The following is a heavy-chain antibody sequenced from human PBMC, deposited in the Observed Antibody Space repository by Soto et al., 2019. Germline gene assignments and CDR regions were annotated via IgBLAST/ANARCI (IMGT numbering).Heavy chain of an antibody. D-gene: IGHD1-20*01. CDR1: GDTYSSYP. J-gene: IGHJ4*02. V-gene: IGHV1-69*01. Sequence: SVKGYWKGSGDTYSSYPIGWVRQAPGQGLEWMGGTIPIFGTANYAQKFQGRVTITADESTSTAYMELSSLRSEDTAVYYCASLNWNHDYWGQGTLVTVSS. CDR3: ASLNWNHDY. CDR2: TIPIFGTA.